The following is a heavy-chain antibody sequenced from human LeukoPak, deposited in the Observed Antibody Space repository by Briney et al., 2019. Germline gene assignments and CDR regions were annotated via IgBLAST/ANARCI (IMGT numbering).Heavy chain of an antibody. CDR1: GFTFSSYG. Sequence: GGSLRLSCAASGFTFSSYGMHWVRQAPGKGLEWVAFIRYDGSNKYYADSVKGRFTISRDNSKNTLYLQMNSLRAEDTAVYYCAKDILGYCSGGSCAAYDYWGQGTLVTVSS. CDR2: IRYDGSNK. CDR3: AKDILGYCSGGSCAAYDY. J-gene: IGHJ4*02. V-gene: IGHV3-30*02. D-gene: IGHD2-15*01.